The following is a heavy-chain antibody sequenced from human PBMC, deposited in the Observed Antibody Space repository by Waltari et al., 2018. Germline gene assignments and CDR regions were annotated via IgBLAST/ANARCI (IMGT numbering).Heavy chain of an antibody. CDR1: GVSITSTSHY. D-gene: IGHD5-12*01. J-gene: IGHJ3*01. Sequence: QLQLQESGPGLVKPSETLSLTCSVSGVSITSTSHYWGWIRQPPGQGLEWIGTMSYSGATYSSPSLKSRVTISRDTSKTQLSLKLGSVTAADTAVYYCATYIGASVGTAAFDVWGQGTMVTVSS. V-gene: IGHV4-39*01. CDR2: MSYSGAT. CDR3: ATYIGASVGTAAFDV.